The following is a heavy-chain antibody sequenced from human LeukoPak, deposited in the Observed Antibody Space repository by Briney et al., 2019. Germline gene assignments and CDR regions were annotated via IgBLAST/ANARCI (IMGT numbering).Heavy chain of an antibody. V-gene: IGHV4-30-2*01. CDR3: ARDRSGYDGGLDY. CDR1: GGSISSGGYS. Sequence: SQTLSLTCAVSGGSISSGGYSWSCIRQQPGKGLGWIGYIYHSGSTYYNPSLKSRVTIPVDRSKNQFSLKLSSVTAADTAVYYCARDRSGYDGGLDYWGQGTLVTVSS. J-gene: IGHJ4*02. CDR2: IYHSGST. D-gene: IGHD5-12*01.